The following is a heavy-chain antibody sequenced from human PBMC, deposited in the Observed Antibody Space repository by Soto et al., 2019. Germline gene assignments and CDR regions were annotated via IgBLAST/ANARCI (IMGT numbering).Heavy chain of an antibody. CDR2: INHSGST. Sequence: SETLSVTCAVYGGSFSGYYLSWIRQPPGKGLEWIGEINHSGSTNYNPSLKSRVTISVDTSKNQFSLKLSSVTAADTAVYYCARGGYYYGSGSYYTTSSIWFDPWGQGTLVTVSS. V-gene: IGHV4-34*01. CDR3: ARGGYYYGSGSYYTTSSIWFDP. CDR1: GGSFSGYY. D-gene: IGHD3-10*01. J-gene: IGHJ5*02.